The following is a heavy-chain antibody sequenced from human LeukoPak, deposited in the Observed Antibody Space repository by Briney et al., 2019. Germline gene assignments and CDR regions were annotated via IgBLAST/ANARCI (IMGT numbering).Heavy chain of an antibody. CDR1: GYTFTGYY. D-gene: IGHD2-2*01. CDR3: ARAHSTKPEVPAAISVQAFDI. V-gene: IGHV1-2*02. CDR2: INPNSGGT. J-gene: IGHJ3*02. Sequence: GASVKVSCKASGYTFTGYYMHWVRQAPGQGLEWMGWINPNSGGTNYAQKFQGRVTMTRDTSISTAYMELSRLRSDDTAVYYCARAHSTKPEVPAAISVQAFDIWGQGTMVTVSS.